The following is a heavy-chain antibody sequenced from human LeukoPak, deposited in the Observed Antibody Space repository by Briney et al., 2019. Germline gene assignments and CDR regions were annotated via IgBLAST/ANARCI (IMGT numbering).Heavy chain of an antibody. CDR3: AREVSGSAGSWFDP. D-gene: IGHD1-26*01. V-gene: IGHV4-30-2*01. CDR2: FYHSGST. CDR1: GDPISGGGYY. Sequence: SQTLSLTCSVSGDPISGGGYYWSWIRQPPGKGLEWIGYFYHSGSTYYNPSLKSRVTISVDRSKNQFSLKLTSVTAADTAVYYCAREVSGSAGSWFDPWGQGTLVTVSS. J-gene: IGHJ5*02.